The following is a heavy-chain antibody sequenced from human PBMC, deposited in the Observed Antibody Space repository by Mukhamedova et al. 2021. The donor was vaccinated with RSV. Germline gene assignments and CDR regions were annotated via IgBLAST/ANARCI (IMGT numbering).Heavy chain of an antibody. V-gene: IGHV4-39*02. J-gene: IGHJ2*01. CDR3: AASFDCLDYDWYFEF. CDR2: LHNSGRT. Sequence: GRGLEWIGTLHNSGRTYYNPSLNRRVTISGDTSKNDFSLEVFSVTAADTAVYYCAASFDCLDYDWYFEFWGRGTLVSVSS. D-gene: IGHD3-9*01.